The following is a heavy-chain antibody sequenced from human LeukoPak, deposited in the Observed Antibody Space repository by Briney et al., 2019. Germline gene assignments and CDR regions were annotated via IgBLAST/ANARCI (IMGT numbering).Heavy chain of an antibody. V-gene: IGHV4-34*01. D-gene: IGHD6-13*01. CDR3: ARGSPASSSWYLSWFDP. CDR1: GGSFSGYY. J-gene: IGHJ5*02. CDR2: INHSGST. Sequence: SETLSLTCAVYGGSFSGYYWSWIRQPPGKGLEWIGEINHSGSTHYNPSLKSRVTISVDTSKNQFSLKLSSVTAADTAVYYCARGSPASSSWYLSWFDPWGQGTLVTVSS.